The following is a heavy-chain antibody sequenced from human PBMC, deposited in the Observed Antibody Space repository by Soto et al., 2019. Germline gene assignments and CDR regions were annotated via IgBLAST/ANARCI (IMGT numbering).Heavy chain of an antibody. D-gene: IGHD6-19*01. V-gene: IGHV3-33*06. J-gene: IGHJ4*02. CDR2: IWYDGSNK. Sequence: ESGGGVVQPGRSLRLSCAASGFTFSSYGMHWVRQAPGKGLEWVAVIWYDGSNKYYADSVKGRFTISRDNSKNTLYLQMNSLRAEDTAVYYCAKAVAGIYYFDYWGQGTLVTVSS. CDR3: AKAVAGIYYFDY. CDR1: GFTFSSYG.